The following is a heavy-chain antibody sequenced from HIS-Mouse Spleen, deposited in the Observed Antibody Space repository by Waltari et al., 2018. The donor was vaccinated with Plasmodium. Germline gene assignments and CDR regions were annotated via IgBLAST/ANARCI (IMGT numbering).Heavy chain of an antibody. CDR2: ISSSSSYI. CDR1: GFTFSRYS. CDR3: AREDILTAYYNDYWYFDL. D-gene: IGHD3-9*01. J-gene: IGHJ2*01. Sequence: EVQLVESGGGLVKPGGSLRLSCAASGFTFSRYSMNWVRQAPGKGLDGVSSISSSSSYIYYADSVKGRFTISRDNAKNSLYLQMNSLRAEDTAVYYCAREDILTAYYNDYWYFDLWGRGTLVTVSS. V-gene: IGHV3-21*01.